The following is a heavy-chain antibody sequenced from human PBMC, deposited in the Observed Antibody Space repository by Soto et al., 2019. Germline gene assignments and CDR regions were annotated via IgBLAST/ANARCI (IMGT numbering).Heavy chain of an antibody. CDR3: AKDPNYDFWSGYSGSGWFDP. CDR2: ISGSSSNM. J-gene: IGHJ5*02. V-gene: IGHV3-21*01. Sequence: PGGSLRLSCAASGFTFSSYIMNWVRQTPGKGLEWVSSISGSSSNMYYADSVKGRLTISRDNAKNSLYLQMNSLRAEDTAVYYCAKDPNYDFWSGYSGSGWFDPWGQGPMLTVSS. D-gene: IGHD3-3*01. CDR1: GFTFSSYI.